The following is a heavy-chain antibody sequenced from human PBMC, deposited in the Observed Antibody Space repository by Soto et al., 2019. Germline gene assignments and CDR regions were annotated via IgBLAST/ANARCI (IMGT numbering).Heavy chain of an antibody. CDR3: ATAPYVWGSYRYHFDY. J-gene: IGHJ4*02. CDR2: IIPIFGTA. Sequence: SVKVSCKASGGTFSSYAISWVRQAPGQGLEWMGGIIPIFGTANYAQKFQGRVTITADESTSTAYMELSSLLCEDTAVYYCATAPYVWGSYRYHFDYWGQGTLVTVSS. CDR1: GGTFSSYA. V-gene: IGHV1-69*13. D-gene: IGHD3-16*02.